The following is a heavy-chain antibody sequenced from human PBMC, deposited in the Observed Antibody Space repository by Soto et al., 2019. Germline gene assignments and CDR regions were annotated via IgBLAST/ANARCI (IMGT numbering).Heavy chain of an antibody. CDR1: GGSISSGGYY. Sequence: PSETLSLTCTVSGGSISSGGYYWSWIRQHPGKGLEWIGYIHYSGSTYYNPSLKSRVTISVDTSKNQFSLKLSSVTAADTAVYYCLLGSYYDRFDYWGQGTLVTVSS. V-gene: IGHV4-31*03. CDR3: LLGSYYDRFDY. CDR2: IHYSGST. J-gene: IGHJ4*02. D-gene: IGHD1-26*01.